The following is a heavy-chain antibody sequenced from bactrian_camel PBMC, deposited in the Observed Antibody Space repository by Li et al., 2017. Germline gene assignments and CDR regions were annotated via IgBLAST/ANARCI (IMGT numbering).Heavy chain of an antibody. V-gene: IGHV3S44*01. J-gene: IGHJ4*01. CDR1: SGTASNYC. Sequence: EVQLVESGGGSVQAGGSLRLSCAASSGTASNYCMGWFRQAPGKEREGVAMIDYDGTPTYADSVKGRFTISKDNAKNTLYLQMNSLKPEDTAMYACAAMRSSSPDYSCTNMRTQGYWGQGTQVTVS. CDR3: AAMRSSSPDYSCTNMRTQGY. CDR2: MIDYDGTP. D-gene: IGHD1*01.